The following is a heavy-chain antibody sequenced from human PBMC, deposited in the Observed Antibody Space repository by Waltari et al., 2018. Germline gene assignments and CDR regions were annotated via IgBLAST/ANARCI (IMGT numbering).Heavy chain of an antibody. D-gene: IGHD6-13*01. CDR2: INHSGST. CDR1: GGSFSGYY. J-gene: IGHJ4*02. Sequence: QVQLQQWGAGLLKPSATLSLTCAVYGGSFSGYYWSWIRQPPGKGLEWIGEINHSGSTNYNPSLKSRVTISVDTSKNQFSLKLSSVTAADTAVYYCAREKAAADIDYWGQGTLVTVSS. CDR3: AREKAAADIDY. V-gene: IGHV4-34*01.